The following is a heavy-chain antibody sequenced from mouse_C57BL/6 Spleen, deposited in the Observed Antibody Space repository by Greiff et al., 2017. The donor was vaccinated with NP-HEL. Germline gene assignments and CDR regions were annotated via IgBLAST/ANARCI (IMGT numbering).Heavy chain of an antibody. J-gene: IGHJ3*01. V-gene: IGHV1-69*01. CDR2: IDPSDSYT. CDR3: ARFDYDPSPY. D-gene: IGHD2-4*01. CDR1: GYTFTSYW. Sequence: QVQLQQPGAELVMPGASVKLSCKASGYTFTSYWMHWVKQRPGQGLEWIGEIDPSDSYTNYNQKFKGKSTLTVDKSSSTAYMQLSSLTSEDSAIYYWARFDYDPSPYWGQGTLVTVSA.